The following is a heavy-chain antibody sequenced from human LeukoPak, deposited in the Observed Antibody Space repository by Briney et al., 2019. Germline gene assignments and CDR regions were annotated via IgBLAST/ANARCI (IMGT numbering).Heavy chain of an antibody. CDR1: GDSFTSVTDY. J-gene: IGHJ4*02. Sequence: PSETLSLTCTVSGDSFTSVTDYWAWIRQPPGKGLEWIASGDYSGGTYYSPSLKSRVTISIDTSRNQFSLNLNSVTAADTAVYYCARVDYGDYSRDFDYWGRGTLVTVSS. CDR3: ARVDYGDYSRDFDY. V-gene: IGHV4-39*07. D-gene: IGHD4-17*01. CDR2: GDYSGGT.